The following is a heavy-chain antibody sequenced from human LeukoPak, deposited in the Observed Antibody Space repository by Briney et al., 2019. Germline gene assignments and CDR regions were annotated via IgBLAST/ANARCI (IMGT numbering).Heavy chain of an antibody. Sequence: GASVKVSCKASGYTFTSYYMHWVRQAPGQGLEWMGIINPSGGSTSYAQKFQGRVTMTRDTSISTAYMELSRLRSDDTAVYYCARVGTLIVVDFDYWGQGTLVTVSS. CDR1: GYTFTSYY. V-gene: IGHV1-46*01. D-gene: IGHD3-22*01. J-gene: IGHJ4*02. CDR2: INPSGGST. CDR3: ARVGTLIVVDFDY.